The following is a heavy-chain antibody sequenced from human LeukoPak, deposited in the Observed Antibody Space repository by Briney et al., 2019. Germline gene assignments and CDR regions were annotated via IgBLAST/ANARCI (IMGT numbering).Heavy chain of an antibody. Sequence: PSETLSLTCTVSGDSISSYFWSWIRRPAGKGLEWVGRIYTSGSTSYNPSLKSRVTMLVDTSKNQFSLKLSSVTAADTAVYYCARDRSSSWSNWFDPWGQGILVTVSS. CDR2: IYTSGST. V-gene: IGHV4-4*07. CDR1: GDSISSYF. J-gene: IGHJ5*02. CDR3: ARDRSSSWSNWFDP. D-gene: IGHD6-13*01.